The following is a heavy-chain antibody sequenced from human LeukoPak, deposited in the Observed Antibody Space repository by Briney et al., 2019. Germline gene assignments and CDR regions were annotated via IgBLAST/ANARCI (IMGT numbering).Heavy chain of an antibody. CDR3: ARRSGSYKLDY. D-gene: IGHD3-10*01. Sequence: GGSLRLSCAASGFTFSSDAMSWVRQAPGKGLEWVSYISSSSSTIYYADSVKGRFTISRDNAKNSLYLQMNSLRAEDTAVYYCARRSGSYKLDYWGQGTLVTVSS. CDR1: GFTFSSDA. J-gene: IGHJ4*02. V-gene: IGHV3-48*01. CDR2: ISSSSSTI.